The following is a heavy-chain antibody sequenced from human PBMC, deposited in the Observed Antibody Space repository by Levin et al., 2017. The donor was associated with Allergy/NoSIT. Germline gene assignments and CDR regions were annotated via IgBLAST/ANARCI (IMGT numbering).Heavy chain of an antibody. V-gene: IGHV3-74*01. CDR2: INIDGSGI. J-gene: IGHJ4*02. CDR3: ARGRHRDGYNPDY. D-gene: IGHD5-24*01. Sequence: GESLKISCAASGFTLSSHWMHWVRQGPGKGLVWVSRINIDGSGINYADSVKGRFTISRDNAKNTLYLQMNSLRAEDTAVYYCARGRHRDGYNPDYWGQGTLVTVSS. CDR1: GFTLSSHW.